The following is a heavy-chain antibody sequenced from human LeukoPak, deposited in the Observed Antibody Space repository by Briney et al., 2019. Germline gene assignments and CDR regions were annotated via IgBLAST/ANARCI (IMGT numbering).Heavy chain of an antibody. CDR1: GLTFSNFK. CDR2: ISDSGRTT. V-gene: IGHV3-48*03. D-gene: IGHD4-17*01. Sequence: GGSLRLSCAVSGLTFSNFKMNWVRQAPGKGLEWVSYISDSGRTTFYADSVKGRFTISRDNAKNSLYLQMNSLRAEDTAVYYCAKAYTTGLEPWGQGTLVTVSS. J-gene: IGHJ5*02. CDR3: AKAYTTGLEP.